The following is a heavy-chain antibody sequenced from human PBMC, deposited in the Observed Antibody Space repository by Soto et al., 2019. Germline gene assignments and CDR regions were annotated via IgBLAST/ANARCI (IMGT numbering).Heavy chain of an antibody. CDR1: GGSFSGYY. V-gene: IGHV4-34*01. CDR2: INHSGST. CDR3: ARNGSYYDFWSGYYFGGGMDV. J-gene: IGHJ6*02. Sequence: QVQLQQWGAGLLKPSETLSLTCAVYGGSFSGYYWSWIRQPPGKGLEWIGEINHSGSTNYNPSLKSRDTISVDTCKNQFLMKLSSVTGADTTVYYCARNGSYYDFWSGYYFGGGMDVWGQGTTVTVSS. D-gene: IGHD3-3*01.